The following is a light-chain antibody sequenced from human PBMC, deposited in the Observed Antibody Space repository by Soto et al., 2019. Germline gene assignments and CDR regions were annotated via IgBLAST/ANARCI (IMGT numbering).Light chain of an antibody. V-gene: IGKV3-20*01. CDR3: QQYGSSPLT. J-gene: IGKJ4*01. CDR1: QRITT. Sequence: EIVMTQSPATLSLSPGERATLSCRASQRITTVAWYQQKPGQAPRLLIYGASSRATGIPDRFSGSGSGTDFTLTISRLEPEDFAVYYCQQYGSSPLTFGGGTKVDIK. CDR2: GAS.